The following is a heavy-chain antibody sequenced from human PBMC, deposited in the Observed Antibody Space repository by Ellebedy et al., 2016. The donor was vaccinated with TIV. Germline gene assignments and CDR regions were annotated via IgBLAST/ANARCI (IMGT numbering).Heavy chain of an antibody. CDR1: GSSITGYY. D-gene: IGHD3-22*01. V-gene: IGHV4-59*01. J-gene: IGHJ4*02. CDR3: ARGKVVNY. Sequence: MPSETLSLTCTVSGSSITGYYWIWIRQSPGKGLEWMGYLYHGGDTTYNPSLKRRVTISLDKSKNQITLSLRSVTAADTAVYFCARGKVVNYWGQGTLVTVSS. CDR2: LYHGGDT.